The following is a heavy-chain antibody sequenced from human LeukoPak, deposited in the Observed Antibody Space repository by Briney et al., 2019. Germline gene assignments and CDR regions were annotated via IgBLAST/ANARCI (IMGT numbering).Heavy chain of an antibody. J-gene: IGHJ6*03. CDR1: GGSFSGYY. V-gene: IGHV4-34*01. Sequence: SSETLSLTCAVYGGSFSGYYWSWIRQPPGKGLEWIGEINHSGSTNYNPSLKSRVTISVDTSKNQFSLKLSSVTAADTAVYYCAKLPGGIAVAGATPLNYYYYYMDVWGKGTTVTISS. D-gene: IGHD6-19*01. CDR3: AKLPGGIAVAGATPLNYYYYYMDV. CDR2: INHSGST.